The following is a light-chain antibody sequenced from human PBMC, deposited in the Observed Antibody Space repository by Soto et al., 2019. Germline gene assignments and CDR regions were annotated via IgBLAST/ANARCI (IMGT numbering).Light chain of an antibody. CDR2: DAS. V-gene: IGKV1-33*01. CDR1: QDISNY. J-gene: IGKJ4*01. Sequence: DIQMTQSPSSLSASVGDRFTITCQASQDISNYLNWYQQKPGKAPKLLIYDASNLETGVPSRFSGSGSGTDFTFTISSLQPEDIATYYCQQYDNLPFGGGTKVDI. CDR3: QQYDNLP.